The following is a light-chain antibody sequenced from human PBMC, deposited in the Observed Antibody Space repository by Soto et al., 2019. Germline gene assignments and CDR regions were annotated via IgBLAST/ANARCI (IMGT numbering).Light chain of an antibody. CDR1: SSDVGGYKY. Sequence: QSALTQPASVSGSPGQSITISCTGTSSDVGGYKYVSWYQQHPGKAPKLIIHEVSSRPSGVSNRFSGSKSGNTASLTISGLQAEDEADYYCSSYTSRATLVFGVGTKLTVL. V-gene: IGLV2-14*01. J-gene: IGLJ2*01. CDR2: EVS. CDR3: SSYTSRATLV.